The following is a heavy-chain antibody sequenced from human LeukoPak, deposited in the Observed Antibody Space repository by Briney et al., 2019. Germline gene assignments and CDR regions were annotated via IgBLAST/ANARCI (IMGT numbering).Heavy chain of an antibody. J-gene: IGHJ4*02. V-gene: IGHV4-34*01. D-gene: IGHD2-2*01. Sequence: PSETLSLTCAVYGGSFSGYYWSWIRQPPGKGPEWIGEINHSGSTNYNPSLKSRVTISVDTSKNQFSLKLSSVTAADTAVYYCARLGYCSSTSCYDDYWGQGTLVTVSS. CDR2: INHSGST. CDR3: ARLGYCSSTSCYDDY. CDR1: GGSFSGYY.